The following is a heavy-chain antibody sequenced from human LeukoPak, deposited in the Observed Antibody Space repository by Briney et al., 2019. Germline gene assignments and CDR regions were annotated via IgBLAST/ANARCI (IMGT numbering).Heavy chain of an antibody. D-gene: IGHD2-2*02. CDR2: IYYSGST. CDR3: ARMGSTSCYTV. Sequence: SETLSLTCTVSGGSISSGGYYWSWIRQHPGKGLEWIGYIYYSGSTNYNPSLKSRVTISVDTSKNQFSLKLSSVTAADTAVYYCARMGSTSCYTVWGQGTLVTVSS. CDR1: GGSISSGGYY. J-gene: IGHJ4*02. V-gene: IGHV4-61*08.